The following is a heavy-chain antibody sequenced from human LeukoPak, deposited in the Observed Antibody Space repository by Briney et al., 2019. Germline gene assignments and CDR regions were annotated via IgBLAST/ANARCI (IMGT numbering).Heavy chain of an antibody. CDR1: GFTFSDYY. CDR3: ARDGAVVGATEDY. Sequence: GGSLRLSCAASGFTFSDYYMSWIRQAPGKGLEWISYISSSSSTIYYADSVKGRFTISRDNAKNSLYLQMNSLRAEDTAVYYCARDGAVVGATEDYWGQGTLVTVSS. J-gene: IGHJ4*02. D-gene: IGHD1-26*01. CDR2: ISSSSSTI. V-gene: IGHV3-11*04.